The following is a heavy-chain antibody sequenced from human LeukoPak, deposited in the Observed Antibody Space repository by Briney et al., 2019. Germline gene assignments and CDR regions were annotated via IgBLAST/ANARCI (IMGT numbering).Heavy chain of an antibody. CDR2: IRDDGGEI. V-gene: IGHV3-7*01. CDR3: ARDKPRGSYYGSIFDS. Sequence: PGGXXXXSCEASGFTFSSYWMSWVRQAPGKGLEGVANIRDDGGEIYYVDSVKGRFTISRDNAKSSLFLQMNSLRAEDAAVYYCARDKPRGSYYGSIFDSWGQGTLVTVSS. J-gene: IGHJ4*02. D-gene: IGHD1-26*01. CDR1: GFTFSSYW.